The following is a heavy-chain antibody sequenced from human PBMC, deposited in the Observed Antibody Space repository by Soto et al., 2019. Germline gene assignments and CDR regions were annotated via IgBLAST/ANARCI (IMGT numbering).Heavy chain of an antibody. CDR1: GYTFTSYA. CDR3: AREKKCTNGVCYYYYGMDV. V-gene: IGHV1-3*01. CDR2: INAGNGNT. Sequence: GASVKVSCKASGYTFTSYAMHWVRQAPGQRLEWMGWINAGNGNTKYSQKFQGRVTITRDTSVSTAYMELSSLRSEDTAVYYCAREKKCTNGVCYYYYGMDVWGQGTTVTVSS. J-gene: IGHJ6*02. D-gene: IGHD2-8*01.